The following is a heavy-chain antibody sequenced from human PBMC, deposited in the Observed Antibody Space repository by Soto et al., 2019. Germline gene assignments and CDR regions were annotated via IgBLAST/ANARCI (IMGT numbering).Heavy chain of an antibody. D-gene: IGHD1-1*01. Sequence: ESGPTLVNPTETLTLTCTVSGFSLSNARMGVSWIRQPPGKALEWLAHIFSNDEKSYSTSLKSRLTISKDTSKSQVVLTMTNMDPVDTATYYCARTLEPSDYYYYYGMDVWGQGTTVTVSS. J-gene: IGHJ6*02. CDR2: IFSNDEK. CDR3: ARTLEPSDYYYYYGMDV. V-gene: IGHV2-26*01. CDR1: GFSLSNARMG.